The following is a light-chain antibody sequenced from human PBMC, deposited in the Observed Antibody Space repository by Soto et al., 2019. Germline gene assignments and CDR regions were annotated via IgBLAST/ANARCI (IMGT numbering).Light chain of an antibody. V-gene: IGKV3-11*01. CDR2: DAS. J-gene: IGKJ2*01. CDR1: QSVSSY. CDR3: QQRSNWPLYT. Sequence: EIVLTQSPATLSLSPGERATLSCRASQSVSSYLAWYQQKPGQAPRLLIYDASNRATGIPARFSGSGSGTDFTLTLSSLEPEYFAVYYCQQRSNWPLYTFGQGTKLEIK.